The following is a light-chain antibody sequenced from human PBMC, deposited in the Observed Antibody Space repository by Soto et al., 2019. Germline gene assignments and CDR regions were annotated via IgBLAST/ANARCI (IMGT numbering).Light chain of an antibody. Sequence: SVLTQSPGTLSLSPGERATLSCRASQSINSNFLAWYQQKPGQAPRLLTYCASSSATGIPDMLSGSGSGTDFTLTISRLGPEVFAVYSFLRCAISLWTFGQGTKVEI. CDR2: CAS. CDR3: LRCAISLWT. J-gene: IGKJ1*01. V-gene: IGKV3-20*01. CDR1: QSINSNF.